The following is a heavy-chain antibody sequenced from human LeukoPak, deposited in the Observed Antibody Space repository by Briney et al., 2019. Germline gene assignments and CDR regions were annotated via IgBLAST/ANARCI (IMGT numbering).Heavy chain of an antibody. CDR2: ISYDGSNK. CDR1: GFTFSSYA. V-gene: IGHV3-30-3*01. CDR3: AKEYDAFDI. Sequence: GGSLRLSCAASGFTFSSYAMHWVRQAPGKGLEWVAVISYDGSNKYYADSVKGRFTISRDNSKNTLYLQMNSLRAEDTAAYYCAKEYDAFDIWGQGTMVTVSS. J-gene: IGHJ3*02.